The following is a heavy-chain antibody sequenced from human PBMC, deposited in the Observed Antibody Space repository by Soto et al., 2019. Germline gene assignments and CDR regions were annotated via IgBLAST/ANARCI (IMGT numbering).Heavy chain of an antibody. V-gene: IGHV3-7*01. CDR2: IKQDGSEK. CDR1: GFTFSSYW. CDR3: ARDPNIVDTRRDVYYYYGMDV. D-gene: IGHD5-12*01. Sequence: EVQLVESGGGLVQPGGSLRLSCAASGFTFSSYWMSWVRQAPGKGLEWVANIKQDGSEKYYVDSVKGRFTISRDNAKNSLDLQMNSLIAEDTAVYYCARDPNIVDTRRDVYYYYGMDVLGQGTTVTVSS. J-gene: IGHJ6*02.